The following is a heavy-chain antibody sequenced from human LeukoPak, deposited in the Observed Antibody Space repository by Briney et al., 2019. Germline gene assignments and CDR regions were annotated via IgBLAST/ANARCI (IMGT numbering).Heavy chain of an antibody. Sequence: PGGSLRLSCAASGFTFSSFAVSWVRQAPGKGLEWVSGISDSGGSTYYADSVKGRFTISGDNSKNTLYLQMNSLRAEDTAVYYCAKAKDYGDPWYFDYWGQGTLVTVSS. CDR1: GFTFSSFA. V-gene: IGHV3-23*01. D-gene: IGHD4-17*01. CDR2: ISDSGGST. J-gene: IGHJ4*02. CDR3: AKAKDYGDPWYFDY.